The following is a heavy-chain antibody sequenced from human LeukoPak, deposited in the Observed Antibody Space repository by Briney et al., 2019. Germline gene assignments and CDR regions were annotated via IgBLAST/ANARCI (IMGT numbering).Heavy chain of an antibody. V-gene: IGHV4-39*02. CDR3: AREGYSSGWPYYYYGMDV. J-gene: IGHJ6*02. CDR1: GGSISSSSYY. CDR2: IYYSGST. Sequence: SETLSLTCTVSGGSISSSSYYWGWIRQPPGKGLEWIGSIYYSGSTYYNPSLKSRVTISIDTSKNQFSLKLSSVTAADTAVYYCAREGYSSGWPYYYYGMDVWGQGTTVTVSS. D-gene: IGHD6-19*01.